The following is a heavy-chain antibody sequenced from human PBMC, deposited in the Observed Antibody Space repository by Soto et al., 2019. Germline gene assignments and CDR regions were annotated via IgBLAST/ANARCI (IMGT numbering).Heavy chain of an antibody. Sequence: SVKVSCKASGGTFSSYAISWVRQAPGQGLEWMGGIIPIFGTANYAQKFQGRVTITADESTSTAYMELSSLRYEDTAVYYCARAWGYYDFWSGYYPRQPYYYYYGMDVWGQGTTVTVS. J-gene: IGHJ6*02. D-gene: IGHD3-3*01. CDR1: GGTFSSYA. V-gene: IGHV1-69*13. CDR2: IIPIFGTA. CDR3: ARAWGYYDFWSGYYPRQPYYYYYGMDV.